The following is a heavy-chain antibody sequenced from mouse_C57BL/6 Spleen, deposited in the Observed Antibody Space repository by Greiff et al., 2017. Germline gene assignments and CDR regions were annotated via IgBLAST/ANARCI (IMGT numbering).Heavy chain of an antibody. CDR2: INPNNGGT. CDR1: GYTFTDYY. D-gene: IGHD2-2*01. CDR3: ARNGYDVEYYAMDY. J-gene: IGHJ4*01. Sequence: VQLQQSGPELVKPGASVKISCKASGYTFTDYYMNGVKQSHGKSLEWIGDINPNNGGTSYNQKFKGKATLTVDKSSRTAYMELLSLTSEDSAVYYCARNGYDVEYYAMDYWGQGTSVTVSS. V-gene: IGHV1-26*01.